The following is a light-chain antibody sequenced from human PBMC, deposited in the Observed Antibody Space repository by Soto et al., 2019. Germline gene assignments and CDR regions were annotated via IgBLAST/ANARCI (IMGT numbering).Light chain of an antibody. CDR2: DAS. CDR3: QQRGNWWT. J-gene: IGKJ1*01. V-gene: IGKV3-11*01. Sequence: EIEVTQSPATLSLSPGERATLSCRASQSVSSFFAWYQQKPGQSPRLLIYDASNRASGIPARFTGSGSGTDFTLTISSVEPEDSAVYYSQQRGNWWTFGQGPKVEIK. CDR1: QSVSSF.